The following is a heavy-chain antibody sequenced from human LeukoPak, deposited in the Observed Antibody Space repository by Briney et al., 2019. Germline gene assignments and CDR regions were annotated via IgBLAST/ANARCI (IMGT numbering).Heavy chain of an antibody. Sequence: GESLKISCKGSGYRFTSYWIGWVRQMPGKGLEWMGIIYPGDSDTRYSPSFQGQVTISADKSISTAYLQWSSLKALDTAMYYCARRGYCSGGSCYPSLLDYWGQGTLVTVSS. D-gene: IGHD2-15*01. J-gene: IGHJ4*02. CDR1: GYRFTSYW. V-gene: IGHV5-51*01. CDR2: IYPGDSDT. CDR3: ARRGYCSGGSCYPSLLDY.